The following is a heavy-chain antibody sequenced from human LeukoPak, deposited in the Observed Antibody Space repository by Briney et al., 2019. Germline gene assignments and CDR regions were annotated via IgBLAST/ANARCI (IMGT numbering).Heavy chain of an antibody. V-gene: IGHV3-48*03. D-gene: IGHD2-2*01. CDR1: GFTFSSYE. CDR2: ISSSGSTI. Sequence: GGSLRVSCAASGFTFSSYEMNWVRQAPGKGLEWVSYISSSGSTIYYADSVKGRFTISRDNAKNSLYLQMNSLRAEDTAVYYCARIAYCSSTSCPLYYYYYYMDVWGKGTTVTVSS. CDR3: ARIAYCSSTSCPLYYYYYYMDV. J-gene: IGHJ6*03.